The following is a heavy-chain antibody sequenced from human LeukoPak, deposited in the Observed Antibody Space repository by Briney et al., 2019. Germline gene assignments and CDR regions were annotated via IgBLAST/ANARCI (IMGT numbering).Heavy chain of an antibody. CDR2: ITTYNGNT. D-gene: IGHD7-27*01. V-gene: IGHV1-18*01. CDR1: GGTFTTYG. CDR3: ARKLGFDFDY. J-gene: IGHJ4*02. Sequence: GASVKVSCKASGGTFTTYGIYWVRQAPGQGLEWMGWITTYNGNTNYAQEFQGRVTMTTDTSTSTAYMELRSLRSDDTAVYYCARKLGFDFDYWGQGTLVTVSS.